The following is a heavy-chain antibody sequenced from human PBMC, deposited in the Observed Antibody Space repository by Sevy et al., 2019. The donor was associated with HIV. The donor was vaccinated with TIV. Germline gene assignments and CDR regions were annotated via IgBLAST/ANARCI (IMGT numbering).Heavy chain of an antibody. Sequence: ASVKVSCKVSGYTLTELSMHWVRQAPGKGLEWMGGFDPEDGETIYAQKFQGRVTMTEDTSTDTAYMELSSLRSEDTAVDYCATQSWGIVVVPAAIVPGAFDIWGQGTMVTVSS. CDR1: GYTLTELS. D-gene: IGHD2-2*02. J-gene: IGHJ3*02. CDR3: ATQSWGIVVVPAAIVPGAFDI. V-gene: IGHV1-24*01. CDR2: FDPEDGET.